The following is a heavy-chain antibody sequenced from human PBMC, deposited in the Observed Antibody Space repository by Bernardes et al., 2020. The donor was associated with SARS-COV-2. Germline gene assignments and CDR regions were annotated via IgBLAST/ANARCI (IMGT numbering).Heavy chain of an antibody. CDR1: VYTFSSYA. CDR3: AKDNKYYDFWSGYSYTPTVYYYYGMDV. J-gene: IGHJ6*02. D-gene: IGHD3-3*01. Sequence: AQSLTPSCAASVYTFSSYAVSRVRQAPGKGLEWVSSICGSGDSSFSAVSVKRRFAISRDHSKNTLYLQMNSLRAEDTAVYYCAKDNKYYDFWSGYSYTPTVYYYYGMDVWGQGTTDTVSS. V-gene: IGHV3-23*01. CDR2: ICGSGDSS.